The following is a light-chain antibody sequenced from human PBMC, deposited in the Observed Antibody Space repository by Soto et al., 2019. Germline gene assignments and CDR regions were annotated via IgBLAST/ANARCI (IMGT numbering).Light chain of an antibody. J-gene: IGKJ4*01. Sequence: DIQMTQSPSSLSASVGDRVTITCQATQDINNYLNWFQQKPGMAPKLLIYDASNLETGVPSRFSGSGSGTDLTLTISSLQPGDFATYYCQQYHDLPLTFGGGTNVDIK. CDR1: QDINNY. CDR3: QQYHDLPLT. CDR2: DAS. V-gene: IGKV1-33*01.